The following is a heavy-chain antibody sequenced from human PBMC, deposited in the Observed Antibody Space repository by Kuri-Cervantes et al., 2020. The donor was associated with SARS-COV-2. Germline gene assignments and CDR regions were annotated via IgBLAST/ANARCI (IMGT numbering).Heavy chain of an antibody. J-gene: IGHJ2*01. CDR3: ARTNRNFGGIILHWYFDL. D-gene: IGHD3-3*01. CDR2: FSNSGVST. V-gene: IGHV3-23*01. Sequence: GESLKISCAASGFSFRNEVMSWVRRAPGKGLEWVSTFSNSGVSTYYADSVKGRFTISRDSSKDTLYLQMNSLRAEDTATYYCARTNRNFGGIILHWYFDLWGRGTLVTVSS. CDR1: GFSFRNEV.